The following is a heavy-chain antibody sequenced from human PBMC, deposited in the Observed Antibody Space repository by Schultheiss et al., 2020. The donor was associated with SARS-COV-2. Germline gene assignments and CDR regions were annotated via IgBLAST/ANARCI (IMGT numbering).Heavy chain of an antibody. CDR2: INHSGST. CDR3: ARGGYYDILTGYYNGVGYFDY. D-gene: IGHD3-9*01. V-gene: IGHV4-34*01. Sequence: SETLSLTCAVYGGSFSGYYWSWIRQPPGKGLEWIGEINHSGSTNYNPSLKSRVTISVDPSKNQFSLKLSSVTAADTAVYYCARGGYYDILTGYYNGVGYFDYWGQGTLVTVSS. CDR1: GGSFSGYY. J-gene: IGHJ4*02.